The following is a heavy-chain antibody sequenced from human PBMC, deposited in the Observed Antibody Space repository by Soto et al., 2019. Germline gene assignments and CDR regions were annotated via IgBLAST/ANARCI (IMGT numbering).Heavy chain of an antibody. Sequence: PGGSLRLSCAASGFTFSDYAMHWVRQAPGKGLEWVAVVSHDGRNTHYADSVKGRFTISRDNAKNSLYLQMNSLRAEDTAVYYCARDDYPYYDDSSGYHFDYWGQGALVTVSS. J-gene: IGHJ4*02. CDR1: GFTFSDYA. V-gene: IGHV3-33*05. D-gene: IGHD3-22*01. CDR3: ARDDYPYYDDSSGYHFDY. CDR2: VSHDGRNT.